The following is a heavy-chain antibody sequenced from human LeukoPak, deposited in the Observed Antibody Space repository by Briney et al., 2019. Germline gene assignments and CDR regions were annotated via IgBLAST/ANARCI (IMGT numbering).Heavy chain of an antibody. Sequence: ASVTVSFKGSGYTFTSYGFSWVRQAPGHGLEWMGWSSAYNGNTNYAQKHQGRVTMPTDTSTSTAYMELRSLRSYDTAVYYCARADGSGSYSSLDYWGQGTLVTVSS. CDR3: ARADGSGSYSSLDY. J-gene: IGHJ4*02. D-gene: IGHD3-10*01. CDR2: SSAYNGNT. CDR1: GYTFTSYG. V-gene: IGHV1-18*01.